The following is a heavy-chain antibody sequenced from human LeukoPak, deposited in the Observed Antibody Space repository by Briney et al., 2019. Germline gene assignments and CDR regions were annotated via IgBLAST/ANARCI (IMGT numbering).Heavy chain of an antibody. D-gene: IGHD3-22*01. CDR1: GGSISSGGYS. Sequence: PSETLSLTCAVSGGSISSGGYSWSWIRQPPGKGLEWIGYIYHSGSTYYNPSLKSRVTISVDRSKNQFSLKLSSVTAADTAVYYCARDVADSSGYFDYWGQGTLVTVSS. J-gene: IGHJ4*02. CDR2: IYHSGST. V-gene: IGHV4-30-2*01. CDR3: ARDVADSSGYFDY.